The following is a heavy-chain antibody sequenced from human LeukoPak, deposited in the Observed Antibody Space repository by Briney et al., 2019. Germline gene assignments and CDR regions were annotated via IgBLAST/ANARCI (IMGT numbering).Heavy chain of an antibody. D-gene: IGHD1-1*01. V-gene: IGHV4-30-4*07. Sequence: SETLSLTCAVSGGSISSGGYSWSWIRQPPGKGLEWIGYISYGGSTYYNPSLKSRVTISVDTSKNQFSLKLSSMTAADTAVYYCARDLDGDWFDPWGQGTLVTVSS. CDR3: ARDLDGDWFDP. CDR2: ISYGGST. J-gene: IGHJ5*02. CDR1: GGSISSGGYS.